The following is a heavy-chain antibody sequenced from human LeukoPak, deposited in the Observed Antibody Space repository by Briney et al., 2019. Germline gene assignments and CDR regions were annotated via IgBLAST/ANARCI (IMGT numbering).Heavy chain of an antibody. V-gene: IGHV3-74*01. D-gene: IGHD3-3*01. J-gene: IGHJ4*02. CDR1: GFTFSSYW. CDR3: ARVSCDYTTCKYPFDY. CDR2: LSTDGSST. Sequence: PGGSLRLSCAASGFTFSSYWMHWVRQAPGQGLVWLSRLSTDGSSTDYADSVKGRFTISRDNAKNTLYLQMNSPRAEDTAVYYCARVSCDYTTCKYPFDYWGQGTLVTVSS.